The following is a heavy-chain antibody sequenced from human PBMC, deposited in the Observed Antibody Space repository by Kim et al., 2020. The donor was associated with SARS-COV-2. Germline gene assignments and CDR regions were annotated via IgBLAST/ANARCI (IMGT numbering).Heavy chain of an antibody. CDR2: IWYDGSNK. Sequence: GGSLRLSCAASGFTFSNYGMHWVRQAPGKGLEWVAVIWYDGSNKYYADSVKGRFTISRDNSKNTLYLQMNSLRAEDTAVYYCARDLLVGATSYGMDVWGQGTTVTVSS. D-gene: IGHD1-26*01. CDR1: GFTFSNYG. J-gene: IGHJ6*02. V-gene: IGHV3-33*01. CDR3: ARDLLVGATSYGMDV.